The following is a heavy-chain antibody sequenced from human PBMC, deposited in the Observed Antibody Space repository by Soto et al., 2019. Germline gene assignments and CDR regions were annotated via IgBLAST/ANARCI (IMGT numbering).Heavy chain of an antibody. V-gene: IGHV3-30*18. D-gene: IGHD5-12*01. Sequence: GGSLRLSCAASGFTFSSYGMHWVRQAPGKGLEWVAVISYDGSNKYYADSVKGRFTISRDNSKNTLYLQMNSLRAEDTAVYYCAKDLRSGGVGGYSGYDGYYYYGMDVWGQGTTVTVSS. CDR2: ISYDGSNK. CDR1: GFTFSSYG. CDR3: AKDLRSGGVGGYSGYDGYYYYGMDV. J-gene: IGHJ6*02.